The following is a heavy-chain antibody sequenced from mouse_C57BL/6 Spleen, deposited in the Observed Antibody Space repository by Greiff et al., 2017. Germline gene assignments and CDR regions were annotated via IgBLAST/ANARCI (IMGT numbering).Heavy chain of an antibody. CDR2: IDPSSGGT. V-gene: IGHV1-72*01. CDR1: GYTFTSYW. J-gene: IGHJ2*01. D-gene: IGHD3-1*01. Sequence: QVQLQQPGAELVKPGASVKLSCKASGYTFTSYWMHWVKQRPGRGLEWIGRIDPSSGGTKYNEKFKSKATLTADKPSRTAYMQLSSLTSEDSAVYDCARSGLYYFDYWGQGTTLTVSS. CDR3: ARSGLYYFDY.